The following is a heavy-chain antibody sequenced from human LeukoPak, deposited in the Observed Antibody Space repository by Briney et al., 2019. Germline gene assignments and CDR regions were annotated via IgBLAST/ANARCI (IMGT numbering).Heavy chain of an antibody. J-gene: IGHJ6*02. Sequence: GGSLRLSCAASGFTFSSYGMHWVRQAPGKGLEWVAVISYDGSNKYYADSVKGRFTISRDNSKNTLYLQMNSLRAEDTALYYCAKALDYFGYGMDVWGQGTTVTVSS. CDR2: ISYDGSNK. V-gene: IGHV3-30*18. CDR1: GFTFSSYG. CDR3: AKALDYFGYGMDV. D-gene: IGHD2/OR15-2a*01.